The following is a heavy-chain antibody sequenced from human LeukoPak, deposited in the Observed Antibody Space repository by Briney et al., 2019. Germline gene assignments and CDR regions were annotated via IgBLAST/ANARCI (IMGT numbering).Heavy chain of an antibody. Sequence: PGGSLRLSCAASGFIFSNYAMSWVRQAPGKGLEWVSGVSGSGGVTYYADSVKGRFTISRDNSKNTLHLQMNSLRAEDTAVYYCATFLAVIAARDSLYFQHWGQGTLVSVSS. CDR3: ATFLAVIAARDSLYFQH. V-gene: IGHV3-23*01. D-gene: IGHD6-6*01. CDR1: GFIFSNYA. J-gene: IGHJ1*01. CDR2: VSGSGGVT.